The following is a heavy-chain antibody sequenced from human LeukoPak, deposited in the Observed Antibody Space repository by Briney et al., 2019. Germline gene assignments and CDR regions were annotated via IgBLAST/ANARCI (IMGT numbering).Heavy chain of an antibody. Sequence: SETLSITCAVYGGSFSGYYWSWIRQPPGKGLEWIGEINHSGSTNYNPSLKSRVTISVDTSKNQFSLKLSSVTAADTAVYYCARAGFIAVAGDFDYWGQGTLVTVSS. CDR2: INHSGST. J-gene: IGHJ4*02. CDR1: GGSFSGYY. V-gene: IGHV4-34*01. D-gene: IGHD6-19*01. CDR3: ARAGFIAVAGDFDY.